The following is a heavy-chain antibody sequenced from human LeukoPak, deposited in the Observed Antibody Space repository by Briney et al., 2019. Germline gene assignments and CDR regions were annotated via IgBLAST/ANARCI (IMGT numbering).Heavy chain of an antibody. Sequence: GRSLRLSCAASGLTFSSYAMHRVRQAPGKGLEWVAVISYDGSNKYYADSVKDRFTISRDNSKNTLYLQMNSLRAEDTAVYYCARTPTIFGVASNWFDPWGQGTLVTVSS. CDR2: ISYDGSNK. V-gene: IGHV3-30-3*01. J-gene: IGHJ5*02. CDR1: GLTFSSYA. D-gene: IGHD3-3*01. CDR3: ARTPTIFGVASNWFDP.